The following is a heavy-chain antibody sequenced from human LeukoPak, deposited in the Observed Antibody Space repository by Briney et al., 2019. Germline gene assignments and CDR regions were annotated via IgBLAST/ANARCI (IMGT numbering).Heavy chain of an antibody. J-gene: IGHJ4*02. D-gene: IGHD7-27*01. CDR2: MSPNSGDT. V-gene: IGHV1-8*01. CDR1: GYTFTSXX. CDR3: ARGPPNWGYDY. Sequence: ASVKVSCKASGYTFTSXXXXWVPQATGQRXEWMGWMSPNSGDTGYAQKFQDRVTMTRNTSISTAYMELSSLRSDDTAVYYCARGPPNWGYDYWGPGTLVTVSS.